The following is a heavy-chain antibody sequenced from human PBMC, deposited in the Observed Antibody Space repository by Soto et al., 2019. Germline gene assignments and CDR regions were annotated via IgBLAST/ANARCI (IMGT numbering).Heavy chain of an antibody. D-gene: IGHD3-3*01. V-gene: IGHV1-69*13. CDR1: GGTFSSYA. CDR3: ARDSVGRRAIFGVVPFYYYYGMDV. Sequence: ASVKVSCKASGGTFSSYAISWVRQAPGQGLEWMGGIIPIFGTANYAQKFQGRVTITADESTSTAYMELSSLRSEDTAVYYCARDSVGRRAIFGVVPFYYYYGMDVWGQGTTVTVSS. J-gene: IGHJ6*02. CDR2: IIPIFGTA.